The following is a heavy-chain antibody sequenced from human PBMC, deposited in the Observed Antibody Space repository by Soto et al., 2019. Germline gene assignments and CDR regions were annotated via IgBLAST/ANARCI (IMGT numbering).Heavy chain of an antibody. CDR1: GFTFGDYA. V-gene: IGHV3-49*04. CDR3: ARSLLNGMDV. D-gene: IGHD2-15*01. Sequence: GGSLRLSCTASGFTFGDYAVNWVRQAPGKGLEWVGFIRSKAYGGTPEYAASVKGRFTISRDDSKSIAYLQMNSLKTEDTAVFYCARSLLNGMDVWGQGTTVTVYS. J-gene: IGHJ6*02. CDR2: IRSKAYGGTP.